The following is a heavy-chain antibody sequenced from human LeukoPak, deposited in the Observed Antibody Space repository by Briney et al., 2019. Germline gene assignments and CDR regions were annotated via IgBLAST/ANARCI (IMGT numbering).Heavy chain of an antibody. V-gene: IGHV4-59*01. Sequence: SETLSLTCTVSGGSISSYYWTWMRQPPGKGLEWIGYIYYSGSTNYKPSLKSRVTISVDTSKNQFSLKLSSVTAADTAVYYCARAGGPAKGYFDYWGQGTLVTVSS. CDR1: GGSISSYY. D-gene: IGHD6-25*01. CDR3: ARAGGPAKGYFDY. J-gene: IGHJ4*02. CDR2: IYYSGST.